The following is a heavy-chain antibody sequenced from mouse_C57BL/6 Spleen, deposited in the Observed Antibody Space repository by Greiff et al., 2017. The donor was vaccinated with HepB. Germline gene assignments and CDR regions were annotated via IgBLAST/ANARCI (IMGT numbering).Heavy chain of an antibody. V-gene: IGHV5-6*01. CDR2: ISSGGSYT. Sequence: EVHLVESGGDLVKPGGSLKLSCAASGFTFSSYGMSWVRQTPDKRLEWVATISSGGSYTYYPDSVKGRFTISRDNAKNTLYLQMSSRTSEDTAMYYCAREEVITTLHWYFDVWGTGTTVTVSS. CDR3: AREEVITTLHWYFDV. D-gene: IGHD1-1*01. CDR1: GFTFSSYG. J-gene: IGHJ1*03.